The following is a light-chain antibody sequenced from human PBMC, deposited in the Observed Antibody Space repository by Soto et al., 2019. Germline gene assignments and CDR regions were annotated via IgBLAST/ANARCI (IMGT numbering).Light chain of an antibody. V-gene: IGKV3-15*01. J-gene: IGKJ1*01. CDR2: GAS. Sequence: ILMTQSPAILSVSPGERATLSCRASQNVNNRSAWYQQKAGQPPRLLIYGASTRATGIPARFSGSGSGTEFTLTISSLQSEDFAVYYCQHFNSWPLLFGQGTKVDIK. CDR1: QNVNNR. CDR3: QHFNSWPLL.